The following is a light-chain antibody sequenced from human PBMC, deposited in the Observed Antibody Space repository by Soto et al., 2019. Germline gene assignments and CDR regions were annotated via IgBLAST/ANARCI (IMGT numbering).Light chain of an antibody. CDR2: RND. J-gene: IGLJ2*01. CDR1: SSNIGYNF. Sequence: QSVLTQPPSASGTPGQRVTISCSGSSSNIGYNFVYWYQQVPGTAPKLRIYRNDQRPSGVPDRFSGSKSGTSASLAISGLRSEDEADYYCAAWDDSLSVGVFGGGTKLTVL. CDR3: AAWDDSLSVGV. V-gene: IGLV1-47*01.